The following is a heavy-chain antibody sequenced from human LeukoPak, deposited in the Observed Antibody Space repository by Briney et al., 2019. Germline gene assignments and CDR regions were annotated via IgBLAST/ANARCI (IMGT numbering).Heavy chain of an antibody. J-gene: IGHJ5*02. V-gene: IGHV3-11*01. Sequence: GGSLRLSCAASGITLSDHYMSWIRQAPGKGPEWVSYITTGGRTMYYADSVRGRFTISGDNAKNSLYLQMNSLRADDTAVYFCARIHRFNWFDPWGQGTLVTVSS. CDR3: ARIHRFNWFDP. CDR1: GITLSDHY. D-gene: IGHD3-3*01. CDR2: ITTGGRTM.